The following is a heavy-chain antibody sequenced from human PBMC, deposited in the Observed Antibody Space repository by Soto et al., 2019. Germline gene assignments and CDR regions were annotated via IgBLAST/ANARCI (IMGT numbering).Heavy chain of an antibody. D-gene: IGHD2-15*01. CDR1: GGTFSSYT. V-gene: IGHV1-69*02. CDR2: IIPILGIA. J-gene: IGHJ5*02. Sequence: QVQLVQSGAEVKKPGSSVKVSCKASGGTFSSYTISWVRQAPGQGLEWMGRIIPILGIANYAQKFQGRVTITADKSTSTAYMELSSLRSEDTAVYYCASSGYPVVVAATFEIWFDPWGQGTLVTVSS. CDR3: ASSGYPVVVAATFEIWFDP.